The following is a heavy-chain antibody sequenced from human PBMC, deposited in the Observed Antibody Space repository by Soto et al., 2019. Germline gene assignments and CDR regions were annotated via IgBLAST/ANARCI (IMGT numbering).Heavy chain of an antibody. V-gene: IGHV3-23*01. CDR1: GFTFSSYA. D-gene: IGHD6-6*01. CDR2: ISGSGGST. Sequence: EVQLLESGGGLVQPGGSLRLSCAASGFTFSSYAMSWVRQAPGKGLEWVSAISGSGGSTYYADSVKGRFTISRDNSKNTLYLQMNSLSSEDTAVYCCAKHREDSSSSEGFVYWGQGTLVTVSS. CDR3: AKHREDSSSSEGFVY. J-gene: IGHJ4*02.